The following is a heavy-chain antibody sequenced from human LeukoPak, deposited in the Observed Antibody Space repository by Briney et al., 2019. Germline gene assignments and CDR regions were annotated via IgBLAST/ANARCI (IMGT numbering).Heavy chain of an antibody. CDR1: GFTFSSYG. CDR3: ARAYTVTERLAFDI. V-gene: IGHV3-48*01. CDR2: ISSSSSTI. Sequence: GGSLRLSCAASGFTFSSYGMNWVRQAPEKGLEWVSYISSSSSTIYYADSVKGRFTISRDNAKNSLYLQMNSLRAEDTAVYYCARAYTVTERLAFDIWGQGTMVTVSS. D-gene: IGHD4-17*01. J-gene: IGHJ3*02.